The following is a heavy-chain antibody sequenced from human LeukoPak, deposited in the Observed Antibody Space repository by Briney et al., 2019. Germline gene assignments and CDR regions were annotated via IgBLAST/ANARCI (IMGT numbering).Heavy chain of an antibody. CDR3: VRGLGYCTSTTCLLPFDY. CDR1: GFTVSTYY. J-gene: IGHJ4*02. V-gene: IGHV3-53*01. D-gene: IGHD2-2*01. CDR2: IYSGGST. Sequence: PGGSLRLSCAASGFTVSTYYMTWVRQAPGKGLECVSVIYSGGSTYYADSVKGRFTVSRDNSKNTLYLQMNSLRAEDTAMYYCVRGLGYCTSTTCLLPFDYWGQGTLVTVSS.